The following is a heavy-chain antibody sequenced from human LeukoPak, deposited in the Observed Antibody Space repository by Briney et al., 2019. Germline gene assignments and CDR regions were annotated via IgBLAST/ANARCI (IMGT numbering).Heavy chain of an antibody. V-gene: IGHV4-59*01. Sequence: SETLSLTCTVSGGSISSYYWSWIRQPPGKGLEWIGYIYYSGSTNYSPSLKSRVTISVDTSKNQFSLKLSSVTAADTAVYYCASEHIVVVTPSGYFDYWGQGTLVTVSS. CDR2: IYYSGST. D-gene: IGHD2-21*02. CDR1: GGSISSYY. J-gene: IGHJ4*02. CDR3: ASEHIVVVTPSGYFDY.